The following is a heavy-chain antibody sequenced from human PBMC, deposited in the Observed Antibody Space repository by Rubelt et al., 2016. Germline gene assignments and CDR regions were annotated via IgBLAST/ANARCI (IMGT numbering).Heavy chain of an antibody. CDR2: IYWDDDD. V-gene: IGHV2-5*02. CDR1: GFSLSTTGVG. J-gene: IGHJ6*02. CDR3: ARVVRSPYQLLSAYYYYDMDV. Sequence: QITLRESGPTLVKPTQTVTLTCTFSGFSLSTTGVGVGWIRQPPGKALEWLALIYWDDDDRYSPSLKSRLTITKDTSRNQVVLTMTNMDPVDKATYYCARVVRSPYQLLSAYYYYDMDVWGQGTTVTVSS. D-gene: IGHD2-2*01.